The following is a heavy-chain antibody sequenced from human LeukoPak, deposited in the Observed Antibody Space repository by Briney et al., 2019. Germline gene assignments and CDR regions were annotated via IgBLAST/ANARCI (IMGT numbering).Heavy chain of an antibody. J-gene: IGHJ4*03. V-gene: IGHV4-34*01. D-gene: IGHD1-1*01. CDR1: GGSFSSYY. CDR2: INHRGDT. CDR3: ARGPTISETGYFDY. Sequence: SETLSLTCAVYGGSFSSYYWSWMRQSPGKGLEWIAEINHRGDTNYNPSVKSRVTISVDTSKNQFSLKVTSLTAADTAVYYCARGPTISETGYFDYWGQGTLVTVSS.